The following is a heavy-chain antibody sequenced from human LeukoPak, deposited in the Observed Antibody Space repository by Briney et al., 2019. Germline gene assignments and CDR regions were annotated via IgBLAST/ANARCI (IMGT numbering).Heavy chain of an antibody. Sequence: QPGRSLRLSCAASELPFSSYAMHWVRQAPGKGLEWVALISYDGSNEHYADSVKGRFTISRDNSKNMLYLQTNSLRAEDTAVYYCAKNELLWFGEFDAFDIWGQWTMVTVSS. CDR3: AKNELLWFGEFDAFDI. J-gene: IGHJ3*02. CDR2: ISYDGSNE. D-gene: IGHD3-10*01. V-gene: IGHV3-30*18. CDR1: ELPFSSYA.